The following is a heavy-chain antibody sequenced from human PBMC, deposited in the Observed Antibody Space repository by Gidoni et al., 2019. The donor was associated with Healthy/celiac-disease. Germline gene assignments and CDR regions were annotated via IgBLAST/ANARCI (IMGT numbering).Heavy chain of an antibody. D-gene: IGHD3-3*01. CDR3: ARERLGRDFWSGYYMGGFDI. Sequence: QVQLQESGPGLVKPSQTLSLTCTVSGGAISSGSYYWSWIRQPAGKGLEWIGRIYTSGSTNYNPSLKSRVTISVDTSKNQFSLKLSSVTAADTAVYYCARERLGRDFWSGYYMGGFDIWGQGTMVTVSS. J-gene: IGHJ3*02. V-gene: IGHV4-61*02. CDR2: IYTSGST. CDR1: GGAISSGSYY.